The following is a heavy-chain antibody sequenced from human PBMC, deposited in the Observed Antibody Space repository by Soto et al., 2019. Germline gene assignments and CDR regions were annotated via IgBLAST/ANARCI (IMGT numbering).Heavy chain of an antibody. Sequence: QVQLVESGGGVVQPGRSLRLSCAASGFTFSSYGMHWVRQAPGKGLEWVAVIWYDGSNKYYADSVKGRFTISRDNSKNTLYLQMNSLRAEDTAVYYCASDGDIVVVVAATRHYYGMDVWGQGTTVTVSS. J-gene: IGHJ6*02. D-gene: IGHD2-15*01. CDR1: GFTFSSYG. V-gene: IGHV3-33*01. CDR3: ASDGDIVVVVAATRHYYGMDV. CDR2: IWYDGSNK.